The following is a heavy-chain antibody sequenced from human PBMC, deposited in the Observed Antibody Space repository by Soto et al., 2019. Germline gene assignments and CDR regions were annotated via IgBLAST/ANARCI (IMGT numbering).Heavy chain of an antibody. V-gene: IGHV4-39*01. CDR2: ISYSGSK. CDR1: GASIGSSGYF. D-gene: IGHD3-16*01. Sequence: SETLSLTCTVSGASIGSSGYFWAWIRQAPGKGLEWFGTISYSGSKYYNPSLRNRITISADSSKTQFSLTLSSVTAADTAVYFCARHQGEGWFDPWGQGTLVTV. CDR3: ARHQGEGWFDP. J-gene: IGHJ5*02.